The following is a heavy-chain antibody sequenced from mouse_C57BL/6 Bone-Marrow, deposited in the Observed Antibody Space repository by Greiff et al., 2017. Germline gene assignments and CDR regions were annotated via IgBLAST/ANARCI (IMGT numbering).Heavy chain of an antibody. Sequence: VQLQQPGAELVMPGASVKLSCKASGYTFTSYWMHWVKQRPGQGLEWIGEIDPSDSYTNYNQKFKGKSTLTVDKSSSTAYMQLSSLTSEDSAVYYCARDFFDVSGTQGTGTASS. CDR2: IDPSDSYT. CDR1: GYTFTSYW. CDR3: ARDFFDV. V-gene: IGHV1-69*01. J-gene: IGHJ1*03.